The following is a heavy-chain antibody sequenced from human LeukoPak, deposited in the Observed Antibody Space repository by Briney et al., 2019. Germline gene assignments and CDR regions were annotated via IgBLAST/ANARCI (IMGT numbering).Heavy chain of an antibody. J-gene: IGHJ4*02. D-gene: IGHD2-2*01. V-gene: IGHV3-23*01. CDR1: GFTFSSYA. CDR2: ITCTGT. Sequence: QPGGSLRLSCAASGFTFSSYAMSCVRQAPGKGLEWVSVITCTGTYYADSVKGRSTISRDNSKNTLYLQMNSLRAEDTAVYYCAKVWSSYCRSTSCYQNLDYWGQGTLVTVSS. CDR3: AKVWSSYCRSTSCYQNLDY.